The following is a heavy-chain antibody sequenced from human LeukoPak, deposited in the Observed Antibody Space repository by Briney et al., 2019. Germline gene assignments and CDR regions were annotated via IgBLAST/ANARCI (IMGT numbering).Heavy chain of an antibody. CDR3: ARFSGTTWAFVL. CDR2: IHYSGST. Sequence: SETLSLTCTVSGGSISGYYWNWIRQSPGKGLEWIAYIHYSGSTHYNPSLKSRVNISLDTSKNQFSLILSSVTATDTAVYYCARFSGTTWAFVLWGQGALLGDSS. CDR1: GGSISGYY. V-gene: IGHV4-59*08. D-gene: IGHD1-14*01. J-gene: IGHJ4*02.